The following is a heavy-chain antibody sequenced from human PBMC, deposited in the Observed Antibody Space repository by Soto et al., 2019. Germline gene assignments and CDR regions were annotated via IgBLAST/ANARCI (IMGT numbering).Heavy chain of an antibody. CDR3: AKDGGKDGYFGNWSDP. CDR1: GGTFSNYA. Sequence: QVHLVQSGAEVKKPGSSVKVSCKASGGTFSNYAITWVRQAPGQGLEWLGRIIPIFGSVTFAQKFQGRITLTADEXTXPVYMELSSLRFDDTAVDYCAKDGGKDGYFGNWSDPWGQGTQVTVSS. D-gene: IGHD5-12*01. V-gene: IGHV1-69*15. J-gene: IGHJ5*02. CDR2: IIPIFGSV.